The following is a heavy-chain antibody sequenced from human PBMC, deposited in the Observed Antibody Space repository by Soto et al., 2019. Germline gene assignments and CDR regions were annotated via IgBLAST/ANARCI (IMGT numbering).Heavy chain of an antibody. J-gene: IGHJ1*01. V-gene: IGHV3-23*01. D-gene: IGHD3-3*01. CDR3: AKGQRISIFGVAIRAEYFQH. CDR2: ISDGGGTT. CDR1: GFTFNSYA. Sequence: EVQLLESGGGLVQPGGSLRLSCAASGFTFNSYAMSRVRQAPGKGLEWVSYISDGGGTTYYADSVKGRFTISRDKSKNTVELQMNSLRADDTAVYYCAKGQRISIFGVAIRAEYFQHWGQGALVTVSS.